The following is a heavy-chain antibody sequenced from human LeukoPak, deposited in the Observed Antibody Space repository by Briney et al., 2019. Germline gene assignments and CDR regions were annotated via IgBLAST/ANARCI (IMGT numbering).Heavy chain of an antibody. CDR2: IYPGDSDT. CDR1: GYTFTNYW. D-gene: IGHD6-13*01. V-gene: IGHV5-51*01. Sequence: GGSLKISCMVSGYTFTNYWIGWVRQMPGKGLEWMGIIYPGDSDTRYSPSFQGQVTISADKSITTAYLQWSSLKASDTAVYYCARLGRIAAAGTGDYWGQGTLVTVSS. CDR3: ARLGRIAAAGTGDY. J-gene: IGHJ4*02.